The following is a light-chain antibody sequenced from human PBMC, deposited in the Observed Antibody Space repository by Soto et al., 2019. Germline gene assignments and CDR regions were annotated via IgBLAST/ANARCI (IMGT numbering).Light chain of an antibody. CDR1: GSDVGGYNY. Sequence: QSVLTQPASVSGSPGQSITISCTGTGSDVGGYNYVSWYQQHPGKAPKLMIYDVVNRPSAISNRFSGSKSGNRASLTISGLQAEDEADYYCSSYTTSSSPFVFGSGTKLTVL. J-gene: IGLJ1*01. CDR3: SSYTTSSSPFV. CDR2: DVV. V-gene: IGLV2-14*01.